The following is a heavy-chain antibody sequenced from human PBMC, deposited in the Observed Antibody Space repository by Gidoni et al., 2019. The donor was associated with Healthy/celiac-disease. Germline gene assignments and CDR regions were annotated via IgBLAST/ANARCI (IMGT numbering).Heavy chain of an antibody. CDR1: GGTFSSYA. CDR3: AREHSLSSDYYDSSGYYSHYFDY. J-gene: IGHJ4*02. Sequence: QVQLVQSGAEVKKPGSSVKVSCKASGGTFSSYAISWVRQAPGQGLEWMGGIIPIFGTANDAQKCQGRVTITADESTSTAYMELSSLRSEDTAVYYCAREHSLSSDYYDSSGYYSHYFDYWGQGTLVTVSS. CDR2: IIPIFGTA. D-gene: IGHD3-22*01. V-gene: IGHV1-69*01.